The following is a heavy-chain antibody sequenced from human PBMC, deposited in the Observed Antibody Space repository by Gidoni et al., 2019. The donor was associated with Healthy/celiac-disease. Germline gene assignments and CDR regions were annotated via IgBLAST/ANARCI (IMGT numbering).Heavy chain of an antibody. CDR1: GFTFRSYA. CDR3: ANPPAYNLAAAGSLLDY. D-gene: IGHD6-13*01. J-gene: IGHJ4*02. V-gene: IGHV3-23*01. Sequence: EVQLLESGGGLVQPGGSLSLSCEASGFTFRSYAMSWVRQAPGKVLEWVSAISGSGGSTYYADSVKGRFTISRDNSKNTLYLQMNSLRAEDTAVYYCANPPAYNLAAAGSLLDYWGQGTLVTVSS. CDR2: ISGSGGST.